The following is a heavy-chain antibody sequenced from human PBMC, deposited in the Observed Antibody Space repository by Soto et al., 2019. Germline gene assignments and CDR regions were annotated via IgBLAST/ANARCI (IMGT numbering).Heavy chain of an antibody. V-gene: IGHV3-30-3*01. CDR1: GFTFSSYA. J-gene: IGHJ4*02. CDR3: ARDPRYNWNEGGLDY. CDR2: ISYDGSNK. Sequence: QVQLVESGGGVVQPGRSLRLSCAASGFTFSSYAMHWVRQAPGKGLEWVAVISYDGSNKYYADSVKGRFTISRENSKNTLYLQMNSLRAEDTAVYYCARDPRYNWNEGGLDYWGQGTLVTVSS. D-gene: IGHD1-20*01.